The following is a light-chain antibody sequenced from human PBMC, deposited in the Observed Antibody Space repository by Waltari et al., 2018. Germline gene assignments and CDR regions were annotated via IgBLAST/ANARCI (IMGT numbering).Light chain of an antibody. CDR2: QDT. V-gene: IGLV3-1*01. Sequence: SWYQQKPGRSPLLVIYQDTKRPSEIPERFSGSKSANAATLTITGTQAVDEADYYCQALGTGAWVFGGGTKLTVL. CDR3: QALGTGAWV. J-gene: IGLJ3*02.